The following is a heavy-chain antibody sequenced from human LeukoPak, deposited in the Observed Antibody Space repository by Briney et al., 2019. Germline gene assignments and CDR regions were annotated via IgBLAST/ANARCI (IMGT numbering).Heavy chain of an antibody. J-gene: IGHJ4*02. CDR1: GYTLTELS. CDR2: FDPEDGET. CDR3: ATDLDYDGAFDY. V-gene: IGHV1-24*01. Sequence: ASVKVSCKVSGYTLTELSMHWVRQAPGKGLEWMGGFDPEDGETIYAQKFQGRVTMTEDTSTDTAYMELSSLRSEDTAVYYCATDLDYDGAFDYWGQGTLVTVSS. D-gene: IGHD3-22*01.